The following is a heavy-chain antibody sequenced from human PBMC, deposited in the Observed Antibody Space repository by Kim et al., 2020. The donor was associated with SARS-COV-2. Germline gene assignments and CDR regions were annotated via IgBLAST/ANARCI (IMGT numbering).Heavy chain of an antibody. J-gene: IGHJ4*02. Sequence: GGSLRLSCAASGFTFNTYGMGWVRQAPGKGLDWVAGVGGSGRRTHYADSVKGRFTISRDNSKNTVYLQMTSLTAEDTAVYYCARLKGAGTYDHYSFGYWGQGAVVTVS. CDR3: ARLKGAGTYDHYSFGY. CDR2: VGGSGRRT. V-gene: IGHV3-23*01. CDR1: GFTFNTYG. D-gene: IGHD3-10*01.